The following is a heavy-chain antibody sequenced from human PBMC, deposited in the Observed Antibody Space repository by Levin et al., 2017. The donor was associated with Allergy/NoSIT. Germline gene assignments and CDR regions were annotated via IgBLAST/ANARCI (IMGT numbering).Heavy chain of an antibody. J-gene: IGHJ4*02. CDR3: ARGTAGGYYGSGSYGY. CDR1: GGSFSGYY. CDR2: INHSGST. D-gene: IGHD3-10*01. Sequence: SETLSLTCAVYGGSFSGYYWSWIRQPPGKGLEWIGEINHSGSTNYNPSLKSRVTISVDTSKNQFSLKLSSVTAADTAVYYCARGTAGGYYGSGSYGYWGQGTLVTVSS. V-gene: IGHV4-34*01.